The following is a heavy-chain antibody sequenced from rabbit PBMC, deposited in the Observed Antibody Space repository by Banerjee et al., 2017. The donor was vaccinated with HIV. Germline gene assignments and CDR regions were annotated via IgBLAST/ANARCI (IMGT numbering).Heavy chain of an antibody. CDR2: IDPVVGST. CDR3: ARDDNGYGGYVFNL. Sequence: QLEESGGGLVKPEGSLTLTCKASGFDFSRYYMSWVRQAPGMGLEWIGYIDPVVGSTYYATWVNGQFTISSHNAQNTLYLQLNNLTVADTATYFCARDDNGYGGYVFNLWGPGTLVTVS. J-gene: IGHJ4*01. D-gene: IGHD6-1*01. V-gene: IGHV1S7*01. CDR1: GFDFSRYY.